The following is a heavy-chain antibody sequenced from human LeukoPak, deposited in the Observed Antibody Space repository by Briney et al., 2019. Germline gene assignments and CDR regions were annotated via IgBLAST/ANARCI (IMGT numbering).Heavy chain of an antibody. D-gene: IGHD3-22*01. CDR2: IKSDGKT. CDR3: ARAPSEIGGYYPEYFRH. J-gene: IGHJ1*01. CDR1: GFTFSSYW. V-gene: IGHV3-74*01. Sequence: GGSLRLSCAASGFTFSSYWMHWVRQAPGKGLVWVSRIKSDGKTNYADSVKGRFTISRDNAKNTVSLQMNSLRAEDTGVYYCARAPSEIGGYYPEYFRHWGEGALVTVSS.